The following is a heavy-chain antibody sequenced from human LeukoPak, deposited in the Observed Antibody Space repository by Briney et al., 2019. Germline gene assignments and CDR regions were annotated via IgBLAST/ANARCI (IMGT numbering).Heavy chain of an antibody. D-gene: IGHD3-10*01. CDR3: ARFGSDGSGSYADV. Sequence: PGGSLRLSCAAPGFTFSDYYMSWIRQAPGKGLEWVSYISSSGSTIYYADSVKGRFTISRDNAKNSLYLQMNSLRAEDTAVYYCARFGSDGSGSYADVWGKGTTVTISS. CDR1: GFTFSDYY. CDR2: ISSSGSTI. V-gene: IGHV3-11*01. J-gene: IGHJ6*04.